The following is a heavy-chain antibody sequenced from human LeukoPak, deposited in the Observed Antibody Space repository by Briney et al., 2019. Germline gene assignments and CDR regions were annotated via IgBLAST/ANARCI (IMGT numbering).Heavy chain of an antibody. CDR3: ARSKLERRGGWFDP. V-gene: IGHV4-59*01. CDR2: IYYSGST. J-gene: IGHJ5*02. CDR1: GGSISSYY. Sequence: PSETLSLTCTVSGGSISSYYWSWIRQPPGKGLEWIGYIYYSGSTNYNPSLKSRVTISVDTSKNQFSLKLSSVTAADTAVYYCARSKLERRGGWFDPWGQGTLVTVSS. D-gene: IGHD1-1*01.